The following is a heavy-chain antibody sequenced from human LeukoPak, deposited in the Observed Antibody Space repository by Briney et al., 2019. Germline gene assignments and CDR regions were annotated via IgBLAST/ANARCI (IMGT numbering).Heavy chain of an antibody. CDR1: EYTFTSYY. V-gene: IGHV1-46*01. CDR3: TRDADGGLVYDY. Sequence: ASVKVSCKASEYTFTSYYIHWVRQAPGQGLEWMGVINPTTGRTTYAQKFQGRGTMTRDTSTRTVYMELGSLRSEDTAVYYCTRDADGGLVYDYWGQGTLVTVSS. J-gene: IGHJ4*02. CDR2: INPTTGRT. D-gene: IGHD3/OR15-3a*01.